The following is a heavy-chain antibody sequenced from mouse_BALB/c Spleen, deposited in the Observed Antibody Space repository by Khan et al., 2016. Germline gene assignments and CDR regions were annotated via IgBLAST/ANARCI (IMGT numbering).Heavy chain of an antibody. Sequence: EVQLQESGPGLVKPSQSLSLTCTVTGCSITSDYAWNWIRQFPGNRLEWMGYISYSGSTSYNPSLKSRISITRDTSKNQFFLQLNSVTSEDTATXYCARSGYGDKDAMDYWGQGTSVTVSA. J-gene: IGHJ4*01. V-gene: IGHV3-2*02. CDR3: ARSGYGDKDAMDY. CDR2: ISYSGST. D-gene: IGHD1-1*01. CDR1: GCSITSDYA.